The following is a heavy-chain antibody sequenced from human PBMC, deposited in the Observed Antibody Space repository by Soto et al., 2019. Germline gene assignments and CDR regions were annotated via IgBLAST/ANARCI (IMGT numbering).Heavy chain of an antibody. CDR2: IFYSGTT. D-gene: IGHD1-1*01. V-gene: IGHV4-39*01. CDR1: GDSISSNIYY. J-gene: IGHJ4*02. CDR3: ARRGGGTGKNDF. Sequence: QLQLQESGPGLVKPSETLSLTCTVSGDSISSNIYYWGWIRQPPGKGLEWIGSIFYSGTTYYNPSLQSRVTISVDMSKNQFSLNLSSVTAADTAVYYCARRGGGTGKNDFWGQGTLVTVSS.